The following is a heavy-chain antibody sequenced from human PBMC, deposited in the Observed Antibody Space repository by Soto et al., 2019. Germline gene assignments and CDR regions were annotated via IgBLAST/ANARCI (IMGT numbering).Heavy chain of an antibody. J-gene: IGHJ3*02. Sequence: QVQLVESGGGVVQPGRSLRLSCAASGFTFSSYGMHWVRQAPGKGLEWVEVISYDGSKKYYADSVKGRFTISRDNSKNTLYLQMNSLRAEDTAVYYCAKDISVAAYNDAFDIWGQGTMVTVSS. CDR2: ISYDGSKK. V-gene: IGHV3-30*18. CDR1: GFTFSSYG. CDR3: AKDISVAAYNDAFDI. D-gene: IGHD6-19*01.